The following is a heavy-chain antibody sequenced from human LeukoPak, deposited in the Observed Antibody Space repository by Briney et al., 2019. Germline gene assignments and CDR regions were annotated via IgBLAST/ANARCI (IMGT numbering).Heavy chain of an antibody. D-gene: IGHD1-14*01. CDR1: GFTFDDYA. Sequence: GRSLRLSCAASGFTFDDYAMHWVRQAPGKGLEWVSGISWNSGSIGYADSVKGRFTISRDNAKNSLYLQMNSLRAEDTALCYCARVTPTTGYGMDVWGQGTTVTVSS. J-gene: IGHJ6*02. V-gene: IGHV3-9*01. CDR3: ARVTPTTGYGMDV. CDR2: ISWNSGSI.